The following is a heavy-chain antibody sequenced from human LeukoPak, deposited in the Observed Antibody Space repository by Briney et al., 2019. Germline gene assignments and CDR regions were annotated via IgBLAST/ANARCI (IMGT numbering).Heavy chain of an antibody. Sequence: GGSLRLSCAASGFTFSSYAMHLVRQAPGKGLEWVAVISYDGSNKYYADSVKGRFTISRDNSKNTLYLQMNSLRAEDTAVYHAEKGIRYFDWLPLDYWGQGTLVTVSS. CDR2: ISYDGSNK. J-gene: IGHJ4*02. CDR3: EKGIRYFDWLPLDY. CDR1: GFTFSSYA. D-gene: IGHD3-9*01. V-gene: IGHV3-30-3*01.